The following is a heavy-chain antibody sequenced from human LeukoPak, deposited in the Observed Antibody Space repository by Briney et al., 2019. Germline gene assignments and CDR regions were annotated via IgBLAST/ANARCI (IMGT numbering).Heavy chain of an antibody. CDR1: GFSLSTSGVG. CDR2: IYYSGST. D-gene: IGHD6-13*01. V-gene: IGHV4-39*01. J-gene: IGHJ4*02. CDR3: AIFSSWYNY. Sequence: SGPTLVKPTQTLTLTCTFSGFSLSTSGVGVGWIRQPPGKGLEWIGSIYYSGSTYYNPSLKSRVTISVDTSKNQFSLKLSSVTAADTAVYYCAIFSSWYNYWGQGTLVTVSS.